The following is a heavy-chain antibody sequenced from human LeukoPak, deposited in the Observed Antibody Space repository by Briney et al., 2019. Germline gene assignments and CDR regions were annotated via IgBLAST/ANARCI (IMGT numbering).Heavy chain of an antibody. Sequence: GASVKVSCKVSGYTLTELSMHWVRQAPGKGLEWMGGFDPEDGETIYARKFQGRVTMTEDTSTDTAYMELSSLRSEDTAVYYCATPSYITMVRGVISLDYWGQGTLVTVSS. CDR2: FDPEDGET. V-gene: IGHV1-24*01. CDR1: GYTLTELS. J-gene: IGHJ4*02. D-gene: IGHD3-10*01. CDR3: ATPSYITMVRGVISLDY.